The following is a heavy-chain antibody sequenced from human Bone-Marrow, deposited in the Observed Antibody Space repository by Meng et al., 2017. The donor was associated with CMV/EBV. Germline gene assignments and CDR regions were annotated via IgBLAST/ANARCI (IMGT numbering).Heavy chain of an antibody. Sequence: GGSLRLSCAASGFTFSSYEMNWVRQAPGKGLEWVSYISSSGSTIYYADSVKGRFTISRDNAKNSLYLQMNSLRAEDTAVYYCAREGWFGEFGFDYWGQGTLVTVSS. J-gene: IGHJ4*02. D-gene: IGHD3-10*01. CDR2: ISSSGSTI. CDR3: AREGWFGEFGFDY. V-gene: IGHV3-48*03. CDR1: GFTFSSYE.